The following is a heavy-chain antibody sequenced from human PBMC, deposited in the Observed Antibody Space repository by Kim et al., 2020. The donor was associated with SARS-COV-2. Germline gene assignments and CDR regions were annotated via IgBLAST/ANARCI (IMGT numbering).Heavy chain of an antibody. V-gene: IGHV5-10-1*01. CDR3: ARLSPRIAVAGPAFDY. D-gene: IGHD6-19*01. Sequence: SFQGHVTISADKSISTAYLQWSSLKASDTAMYYCARLSPRIAVAGPAFDYWGQGTLVTVSS. J-gene: IGHJ4*02.